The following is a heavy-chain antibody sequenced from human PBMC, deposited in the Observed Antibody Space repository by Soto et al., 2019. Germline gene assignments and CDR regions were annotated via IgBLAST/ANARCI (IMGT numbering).Heavy chain of an antibody. CDR2: IYYSGST. V-gene: IGHV4-39*01. CDR3: ASRLPYSNYFDY. Sequence: LSLTCTVSGGSISSSSYYWGWIRQPPGKGLEWIGSIYYSGSTYYNPSLKSRVTISVDTSKNQFSLKLSSVTAADTAVYYCASRLPYSNYFDYWGQGTLVTVSS. J-gene: IGHJ4*02. D-gene: IGHD2-15*01. CDR1: GGSISSSSYY.